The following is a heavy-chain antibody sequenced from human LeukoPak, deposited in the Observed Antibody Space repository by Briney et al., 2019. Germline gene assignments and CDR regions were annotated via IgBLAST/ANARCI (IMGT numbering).Heavy chain of an antibody. CDR1: GGSFSTYY. Sequence: SETLSLTCAVYGGSFSTYYWSWIRQSAGKGLEWIGYIHVTGGTNYNPSLKSRVTTAVDTSKNQFSLKLSSVTAADTAVYYCARGFILRYWYFDLWGRGTLVTVSS. CDR3: ARGFILRYWYFDL. CDR2: IHVTGGT. D-gene: IGHD3-16*02. V-gene: IGHV4-59*01. J-gene: IGHJ2*01.